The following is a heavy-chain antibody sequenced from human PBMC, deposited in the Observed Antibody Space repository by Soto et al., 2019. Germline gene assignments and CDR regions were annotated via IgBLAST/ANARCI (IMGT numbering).Heavy chain of an antibody. CDR2: IYYSGST. D-gene: IGHD1-26*01. V-gene: IGHV4-59*01. J-gene: IGHJ4*02. CDR1: GGSISSYY. CDR3: ARDARREEWEGTFDY. Sequence: PSETLSLTCTVSGGSISSYYWSWIRQPPGKGLEWIGYIYYSGSTNYNPSLKSRVTISVDTSKNQFSLKLSSVTAADTAVYYCARDARREEWEGTFDYWGQGTLVTVSS.